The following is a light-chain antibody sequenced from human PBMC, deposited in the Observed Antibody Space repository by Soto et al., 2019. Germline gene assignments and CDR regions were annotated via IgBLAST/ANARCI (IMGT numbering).Light chain of an antibody. CDR1: QSVDSNS. CDR3: QQYATSPT. CDR2: GAS. V-gene: IGKV3-20*01. Sequence: EIVLTQSPGTLSLSPGERATLSCRASQSVDSNSLAWYQHKPGQAPGLLIYGASSRAPGISDRYSGRGSGTDFTLTINRLEPEDFAVYYCQQYATSPTFGGGTRLEIK. J-gene: IGKJ4*01.